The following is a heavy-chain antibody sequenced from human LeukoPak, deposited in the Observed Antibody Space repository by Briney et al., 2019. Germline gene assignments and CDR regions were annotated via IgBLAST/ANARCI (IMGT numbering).Heavy chain of an antibody. J-gene: IGHJ5*02. CDR3: TRLDCSSTSCPFDP. Sequence: GGSLRLSCAASGFTFSGSAMHWVRQASGKGLEWVGRIRSKANSYATAYAASVKGRFTISRDDSKNTAYLQMNSLKTEDTAVYYCTRLDCSSTSCPFDPWGQGTLVTVSS. V-gene: IGHV3-73*01. CDR2: IRSKANSYAT. CDR1: GFTFSGSA. D-gene: IGHD2-2*01.